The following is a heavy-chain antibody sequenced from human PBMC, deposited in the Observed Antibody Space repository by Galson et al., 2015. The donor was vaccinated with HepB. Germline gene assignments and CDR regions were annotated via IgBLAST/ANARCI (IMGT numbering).Heavy chain of an antibody. CDR3: AKEVGAKDAFDI. CDR2: ISYDGSNK. J-gene: IGHJ3*02. Sequence: SLRLSCAASGFTFSSYGMHWVRQAPGKGLEWVAVISYDGSNKYYADSVKGRFTISRDNSKNTLYLQMNSLRAEDTAVYYCAKEVGAKDAFDIWGQGTMVTVSS. CDR1: GFTFSSYG. D-gene: IGHD1-26*01. V-gene: IGHV3-30*18.